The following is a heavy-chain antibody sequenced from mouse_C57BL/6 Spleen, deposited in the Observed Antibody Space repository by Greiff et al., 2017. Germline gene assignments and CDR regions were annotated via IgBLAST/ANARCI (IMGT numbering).Heavy chain of an antibody. CDR1: GYTFTSYW. CDR2: IDPSDSYT. V-gene: IGHV1-69*01. J-gene: IGHJ2*01. Sequence: QVQLQQPGAELVMPGASVKLSCKASGYTFTSYWMHWVKQRPGQGLEWIGEIDPSDSYTNYNQKFKGKSTLTVDKYSSTAYMQLSSLTSEDSACYYCARRGSSWDYFDYWGQGTTLTVSS. CDR3: ARRGSSWDYFDY. D-gene: IGHD1-1*01.